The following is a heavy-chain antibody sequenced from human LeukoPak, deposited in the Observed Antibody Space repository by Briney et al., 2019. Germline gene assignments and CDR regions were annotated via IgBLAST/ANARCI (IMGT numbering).Heavy chain of an antibody. D-gene: IGHD3-3*01. CDR3: ARTALEAGPTPRYYYYYYYMDV. Sequence: GGSLRLSCAASGFTVSSNYMSWVRQAPGKGLEWVSVIYSGGSTYYADSVKGRFTISRDNSKNTLYPQMNSLRAEDTAVYYCARTALEAGPTPRYYYYYYYMDVWGKGTTVTVSS. CDR2: IYSGGST. CDR1: GFTVSSNY. V-gene: IGHV3-53*01. J-gene: IGHJ6*03.